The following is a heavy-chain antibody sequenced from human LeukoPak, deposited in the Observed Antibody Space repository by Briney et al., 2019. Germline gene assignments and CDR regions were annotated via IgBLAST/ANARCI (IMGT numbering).Heavy chain of an antibody. D-gene: IGHD4-11*01. CDR1: GYSFTSYW. CDR3: ARLPDYKALLYYFDY. V-gene: IGHV5-51*01. J-gene: IGHJ4*02. CDR2: IYPGDSDT. Sequence: GESLKISCKGSGYSFTSYWIGWVCQMPGKGLEWMGIIYPGDSDTRYSPSFQGQVTISADKSISTAYPQWSSLKASDTAMYYCARLPDYKALLYYFDYWGQGTLVTVSS.